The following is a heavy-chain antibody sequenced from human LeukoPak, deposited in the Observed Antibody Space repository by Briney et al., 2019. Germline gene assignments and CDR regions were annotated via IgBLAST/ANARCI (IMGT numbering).Heavy chain of an antibody. CDR1: GGSFSGYY. V-gene: IGHV4-34*01. Sequence: SETLSLTCAVYGGSFSGYYWSWIRQPPGKELEWIGEINHSGSTNYNPSLKSRVTISVDTSKNQFSLKLSSVTAADTAVYYCARSDDFWSGPMDVWGKGTTVTVSS. CDR2: INHSGST. D-gene: IGHD3-3*01. CDR3: ARSDDFWSGPMDV. J-gene: IGHJ6*04.